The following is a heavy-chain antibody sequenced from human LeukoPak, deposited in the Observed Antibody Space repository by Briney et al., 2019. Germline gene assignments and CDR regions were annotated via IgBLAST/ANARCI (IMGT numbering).Heavy chain of an antibody. D-gene: IGHD4/OR15-4a*01. V-gene: IGHV3-7*01. J-gene: IGHJ4*02. CDR2: IKQDGGEK. Sequence: GGSLRLSCAASGFTFSSYWMSWVRQAPGKGLEWVANIKQDGGEKYYVDSLKGRFTISRDNANNLLYLQMNSLRAEDTAVYYCARDVDYANPRHDYWGQGTLVTVSS. CDR3: ARDVDYANPRHDY. CDR1: GFTFSSYW.